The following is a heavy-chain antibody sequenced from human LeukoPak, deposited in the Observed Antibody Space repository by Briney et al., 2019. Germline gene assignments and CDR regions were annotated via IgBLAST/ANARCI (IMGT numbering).Heavy chain of an antibody. D-gene: IGHD4-11*01. CDR3: ARLPDSSNYVDWFDP. Sequence: SETLSLTCTVSGGSISSYYWSWIRQPPGKGLEWIGYIYYSGSTNYNPSLKSRVTISVDTSKNQFSLKLSSVTAADTAVYYCARLPDSSNYVDWFDPWGQGTLVTVSS. CDR2: IYYSGST. J-gene: IGHJ5*02. V-gene: IGHV4-59*08. CDR1: GGSISSYY.